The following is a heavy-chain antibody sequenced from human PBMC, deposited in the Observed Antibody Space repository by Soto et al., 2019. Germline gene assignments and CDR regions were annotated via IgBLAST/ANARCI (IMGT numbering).Heavy chain of an antibody. CDR1: GFTVSSSY. CDR3: ARDRYSGSYYFDY. CDR2: TYSGDST. Sequence: EVQLVESGGGLIQPGGSLRLSCAASGFTVSSSYMSWVRQSPGKGLEWVSVTYSGDSTNYADSVKGRFTISRDNSKSTLYLQMNSLRPEDTAVYYCARDRYSGSYYFDYWGQGTLVTVSS. J-gene: IGHJ4*02. D-gene: IGHD1-26*01. V-gene: IGHV3-53*01.